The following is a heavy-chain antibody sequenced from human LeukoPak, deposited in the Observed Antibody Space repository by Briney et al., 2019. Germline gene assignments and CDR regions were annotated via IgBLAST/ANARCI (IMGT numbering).Heavy chain of an antibody. J-gene: IGHJ3*02. CDR1: GFTFSSYG. CDR2: ISGSGGST. V-gene: IGHV3-23*01. Sequence: GGSLRLSCAASGFTFSSYGMHWVRQAPGKGLEWVSAISGSGGSTYYADSVKGRFTISRDNSKNTLYLQMNSLRAEDTAVYYCAKDRQRRGAFDIWGQGTMVTVSS. CDR3: AKDRQRRGAFDI. D-gene: IGHD6-25*01.